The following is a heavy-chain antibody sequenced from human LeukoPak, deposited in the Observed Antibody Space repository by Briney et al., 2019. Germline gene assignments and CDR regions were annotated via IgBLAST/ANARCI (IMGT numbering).Heavy chain of an antibody. D-gene: IGHD3-22*01. J-gene: IGHJ6*03. CDR1: GYTFTSYY. V-gene: IGHV1-46*03. CDR2: INPSGGST. Sequence: ASVKVSCKASGYTFTSYYMHWVRQAPGQGLEWMGVINPSGGSTSYAQKFQGRVTMTRDTYTSTVYMELSSLRSEDTAVYYCAAHRSGYSPFYYYMDVWGKGTTVTVSS. CDR3: AAHRSGYSPFYYYMDV.